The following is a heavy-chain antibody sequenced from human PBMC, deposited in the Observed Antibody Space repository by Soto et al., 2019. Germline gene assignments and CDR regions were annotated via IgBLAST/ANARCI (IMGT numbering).Heavy chain of an antibody. CDR1: GFTFSSYW. CDR3: AKVEVTTIYYYYGMDV. J-gene: IGHJ6*02. D-gene: IGHD2-21*02. Sequence: PGGSLRLSCAASGFTFSSYWMHWVRQAPGKGLVWVSRINSDGSSTSYADSVKGRFTISRDNAKNTLYLQMNSLRAEDTAVYYCAKVEVTTIYYYYGMDVWGQGTTVTVSS. V-gene: IGHV3-74*01. CDR2: INSDGSST.